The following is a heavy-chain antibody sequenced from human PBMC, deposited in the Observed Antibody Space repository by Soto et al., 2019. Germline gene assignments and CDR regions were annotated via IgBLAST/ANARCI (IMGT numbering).Heavy chain of an antibody. V-gene: IGHV4-4*02. Sequence: SETLSLTCAVSGGSISSSNWWSWVRPPPGKGLEWIGEIYHSGSTNYNPSLKSRVTISVDKSKNQFSLKLSSVTAADTAVYYCARLAIGSGWYLSGMDVWGQGTTVTVSS. J-gene: IGHJ6*02. CDR2: IYHSGST. CDR3: ARLAIGSGWYLSGMDV. D-gene: IGHD6-19*01. CDR1: GGSISSSNW.